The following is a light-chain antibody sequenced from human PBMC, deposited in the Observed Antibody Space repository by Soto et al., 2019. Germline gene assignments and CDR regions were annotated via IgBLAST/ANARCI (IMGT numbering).Light chain of an antibody. J-gene: IGKJ4*01. CDR3: QQYGSSPLT. CDR1: QSVSSSY. V-gene: IGKV3-20*01. CDR2: GAS. Sequence: EIVLTQSPGTLSLSPGERATLSCRASQSVSSSYLAWYQQKPGQAPRLLIYGASSGATGIRDRFSGSGSGTDFTLTISRLEPEDFAVYYCQQYGSSPLTFGGGTKVDIK.